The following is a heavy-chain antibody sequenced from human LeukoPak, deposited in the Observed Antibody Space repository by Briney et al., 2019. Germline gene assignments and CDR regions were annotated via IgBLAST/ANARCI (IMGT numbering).Heavy chain of an antibody. CDR2: IKSKTDGGTT. CDR3: TTDYYCSSTSCPYYFDY. CDR1: GFTFSNAW. D-gene: IGHD2-2*01. J-gene: IGHJ4*02. Sequence: GGSLRLSCAASGFTFSNAWMSWVRQAPGKGLECVGRIKSKTDGGTTDYAAPVKGRFTISRDDSKNTLYLQMNSLKTEDTAVYYCTTDYYCSSTSCPYYFDYWGQGTLVTVSS. V-gene: IGHV3-15*01.